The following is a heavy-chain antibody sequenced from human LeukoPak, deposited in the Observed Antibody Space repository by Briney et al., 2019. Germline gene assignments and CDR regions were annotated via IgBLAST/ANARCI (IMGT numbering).Heavy chain of an antibody. D-gene: IGHD1-26*01. V-gene: IGHV3-15*01. CDR1: GFPFRNAW. CDR3: TTAGPSGSYYEIVNY. Sequence: GGALRLSCAASGFPFRNAWMSWVRQAPGKGLERVGRVKSKTDGGTTDYAAPVKGRFTISRDDSKNTLYLQMNGLKTDDTAVYYCTTAGPSGSYYEIVNYWGQGTLVTVSS. J-gene: IGHJ4*02. CDR2: VKSKTDGGTT.